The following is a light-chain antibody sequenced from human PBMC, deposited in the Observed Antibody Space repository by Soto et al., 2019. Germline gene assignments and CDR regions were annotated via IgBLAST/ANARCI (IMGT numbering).Light chain of an antibody. V-gene: IGKV1-9*01. CDR3: QQLNSYPVT. J-gene: IGKJ4*01. CDR2: AAS. CDR1: QAISSY. Sequence: IQLTQSPSSLSASVGDRVTITCRASQAISSYLAWYQQKPGKAPNLLIYAASTLQSGVPSRVSGSGSGTDIALTISSLQPEDFATYFCQQLNSYPVTFGGGTKVEIK.